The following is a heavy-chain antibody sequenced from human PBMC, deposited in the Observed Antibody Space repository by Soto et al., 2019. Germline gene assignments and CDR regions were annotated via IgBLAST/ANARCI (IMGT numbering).Heavy chain of an antibody. CDR2: ISYDGSNK. CDR1: GFTFSSYG. J-gene: IGHJ5*01. D-gene: IGHD2-21*01. CDR3: AKASGGDWFDS. Sequence: QVQLVESGGGVVQPGRSLRLSCAASGFTFSSYGMHWVRQAPGKGLEWVAVISYDGSNKYYADSVKGRFTISRDNSKNTLYLQMNSLRAEDTAVYYCAKASGGDWFDSWGQGTLVTVSS. V-gene: IGHV3-30*18.